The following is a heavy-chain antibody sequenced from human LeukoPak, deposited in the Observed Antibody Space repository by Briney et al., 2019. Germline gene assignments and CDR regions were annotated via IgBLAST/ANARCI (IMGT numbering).Heavy chain of an antibody. J-gene: IGHJ4*02. D-gene: IGHD3-10*01. CDR3: AKYEKMMVRGAAISY. Sequence: GGSLRLSCAASGFTFSSYAMSWVRQAPGKGLEWVSAISGSGGSTYYADSVRGRFTISRDNSKNTLYLQMNSLRAEDTAVYYCAKYEKMMVRGAAISYWGQGTLVTVSS. CDR1: GFTFSSYA. CDR2: ISGSGGST. V-gene: IGHV3-23*01.